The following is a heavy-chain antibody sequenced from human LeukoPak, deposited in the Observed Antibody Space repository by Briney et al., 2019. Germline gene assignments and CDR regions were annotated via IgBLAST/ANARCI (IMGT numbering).Heavy chain of an antibody. CDR2: INPNSGGT. CDR1: GYTFTGYY. CDR3: ARDVKEGFGELIDDY. Sequence: ASVKVSCKASGYTFTGYYMHWVRQAPGQGLEWMGWINPNSGGTNYAQKFQGRVTMTRDTSISTAYMELSRLRSDDTAVYYCARDVKEGFGELIDDYWGQGTLVTVSS. D-gene: IGHD3-10*01. J-gene: IGHJ4*02. V-gene: IGHV1-2*02.